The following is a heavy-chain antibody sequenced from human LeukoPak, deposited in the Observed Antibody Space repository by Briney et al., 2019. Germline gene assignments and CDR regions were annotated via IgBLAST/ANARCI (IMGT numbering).Heavy chain of an antibody. V-gene: IGHV3-11*04. CDR2: VSLTGDTI. CDR3: ARAGHSAYKSGGDY. D-gene: IGHD5-12*01. J-gene: IGHJ4*02. CDR1: GGSMRSYY. Sequence: LSLTCTVSGGSMRSYYWSWIRQPPGKGLEWISYVSLTGDTIYYADSVQGRFTVSRDNAKNSLYLQMNSLRDEDTAVYYCARAGHSAYKSGGDYWGQGTLVTVSS.